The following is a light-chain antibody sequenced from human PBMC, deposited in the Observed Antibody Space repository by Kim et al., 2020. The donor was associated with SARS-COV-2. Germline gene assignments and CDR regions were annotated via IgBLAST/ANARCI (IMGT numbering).Light chain of an antibody. Sequence: ASVGDRVHFTCRASQGINNHLAWFQQKSGKAPKSLIYAESTLQSGVPSKFSGSGFGTDFTLTISSLQPEDFATYYCQQYSTFPLTFGGGTKVDIK. J-gene: IGKJ4*01. CDR3: QQYSTFPLT. CDR2: AES. V-gene: IGKV1-16*02. CDR1: QGINNH.